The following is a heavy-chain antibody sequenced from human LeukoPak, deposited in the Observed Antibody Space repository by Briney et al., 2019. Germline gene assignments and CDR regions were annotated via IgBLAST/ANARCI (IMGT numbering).Heavy chain of an antibody. CDR3: ARRRVGADFN. Sequence: SETLSLTCTVSGGSISSSSYYWGWIRQPPGKGLEWIGSIYDSGSTYYNPSLKSRVTISVDTSKNQFSLKLSAVTAADTAVYYCARRRVGADFNWGQGTLVTVSS. J-gene: IGHJ4*02. CDR1: GGSISSSSYY. D-gene: IGHD1-26*01. CDR2: IYDSGST. V-gene: IGHV4-39*01.